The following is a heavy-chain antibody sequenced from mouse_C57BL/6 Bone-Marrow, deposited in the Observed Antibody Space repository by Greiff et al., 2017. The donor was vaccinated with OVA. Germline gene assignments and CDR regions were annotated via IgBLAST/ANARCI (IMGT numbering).Heavy chain of an antibody. CDR3: ARRGWPAWFAY. V-gene: IGHV1-59*01. J-gene: IGHJ3*01. Sequence: QVQLQQPGAELVRPGTSVKLSCKASGYTFTSYWMHWVKQRPGQGLEWIGVIDPSDSYTNYNQKFKGKATLTVDTSSSTAYMQLSSLTSEDSAVYYCARRGWPAWFAYWGQGTLVTVSA. D-gene: IGHD2-3*01. CDR1: GYTFTSYW. CDR2: IDPSDSYT.